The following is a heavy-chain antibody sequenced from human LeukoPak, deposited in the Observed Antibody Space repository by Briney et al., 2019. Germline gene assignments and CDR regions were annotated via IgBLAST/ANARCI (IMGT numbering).Heavy chain of an antibody. CDR3: AKESGYDVDLEY. V-gene: IGHV3-74*01. J-gene: IGHJ4*02. CDR2: INTDGSTT. Sequence: GGSLRLSCAGSGFTFSTYWMPWVRQAPGGGLVWVSGINTDGSTTSYADSVKGRFTISRDNAKNTVYLQMSSLRAEDTAVYYCAKESGYDVDLEYWGQGALVTVSS. D-gene: IGHD5-12*01. CDR1: GFTFSTYW.